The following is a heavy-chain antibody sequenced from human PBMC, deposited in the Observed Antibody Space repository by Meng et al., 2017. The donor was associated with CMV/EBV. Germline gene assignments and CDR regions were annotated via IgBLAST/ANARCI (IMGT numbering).Heavy chain of an antibody. CDR2: IIPIFGTA. D-gene: IGHD2-2*01. J-gene: IGHJ5*02. CDR1: GGTFSSDA. Sequence: HVEVVQSGAGVKKPWSSVKVSCKASGGTFSSDAISWGRQAPGQGLEWMGGIIPIFGTANYAQKFQGRVTITADESTSTAYMELSSLRSEDTAVYYCAREGGIVVVPAAPGWFDPWGQGTLVTVSS. CDR3: AREGGIVVVPAAPGWFDP. V-gene: IGHV1-69*12.